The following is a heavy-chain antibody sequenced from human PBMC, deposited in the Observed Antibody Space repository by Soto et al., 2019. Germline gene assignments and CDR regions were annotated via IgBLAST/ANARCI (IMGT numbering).Heavy chain of an antibody. CDR1: GGTFSSYA. CDR2: IIPIFGTA. Sequence: ASVKVSCKASGGTFSSYAISWVRQAPGQGLEWMGGIIPIFGTANYAQKFQGRVTITADESTSTAYMELSSLRSEDTAVYYCASPYYYGSGSYEGGMDVWGQGTTVTVSS. V-gene: IGHV1-69*13. CDR3: ASPYYYGSGSYEGGMDV. D-gene: IGHD3-10*01. J-gene: IGHJ6*02.